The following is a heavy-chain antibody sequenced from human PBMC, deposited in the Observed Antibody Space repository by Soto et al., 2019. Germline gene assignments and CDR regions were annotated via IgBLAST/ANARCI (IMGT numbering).Heavy chain of an antibody. J-gene: IGHJ6*02. CDR2: INPSGGST. CDR3: ARDQYYYDSSGYYRPPGYYYNGMYV. CDR1: GYTFTSYY. D-gene: IGHD3-22*01. Sequence: GASVKVSCMASGYTFTSYYMHWVRQAPGQGLEWMGIINPSGGSTSYAQKFQGRVTMTRDTSTSTVYMELSSLRPEDTAVYYCARDQYYYDSSGYYRPPGYYYNGMYVWGQGTTVTVSS. V-gene: IGHV1-46*01.